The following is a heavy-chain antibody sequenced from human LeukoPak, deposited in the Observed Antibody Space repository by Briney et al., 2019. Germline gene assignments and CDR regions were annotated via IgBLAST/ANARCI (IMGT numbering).Heavy chain of an antibody. CDR2: ISSSGSTI. Sequence: GGSLRLSCAASGFTFSDYYMSWIRQAQGKGREWVSHISSSGSTIYYADSVKGRFTISGDNAKNSLYLQMNSLRAEDTAVYYCASSPVYSSAPTRFDYWGQGTLVTVSS. CDR3: ASSPVYSSAPTRFDY. J-gene: IGHJ4*02. CDR1: GFTFSDYY. V-gene: IGHV3-11*04. D-gene: IGHD6-19*01.